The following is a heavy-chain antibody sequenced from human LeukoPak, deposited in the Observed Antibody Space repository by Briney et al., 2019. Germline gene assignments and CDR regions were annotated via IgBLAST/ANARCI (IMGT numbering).Heavy chain of an antibody. CDR3: ARGLVWTSSGWFFDY. CDR2: ISSSSSTT. CDR1: GFTFSSYA. Sequence: GGSLRLSCAASGFTFSSYAMHWVRQAPGKGLEWVSYISSSSSTTHYADSVKGRFTISRDNAKNSLYLQMNSLRAEDTAVYYCARGLVWTSSGWFFDYWGQGTLITVSS. J-gene: IGHJ4*02. D-gene: IGHD6-19*01. V-gene: IGHV3-48*04.